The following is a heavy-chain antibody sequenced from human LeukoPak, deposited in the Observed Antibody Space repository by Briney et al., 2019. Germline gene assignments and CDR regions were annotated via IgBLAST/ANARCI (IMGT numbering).Heavy chain of an antibody. CDR1: GFIFSGQS. V-gene: IGHV3-48*04. J-gene: IGHJ5*02. D-gene: IGHD2-15*01. Sequence: PGGSLRLSCAASGFIFSGQSMNWFRQAPGKGLEWISYIRSNGAITYYADSVKGRFIISRDNAKNSLYLQMNSLRAEDTAVYYCARGRGTAVVATLCFDPWGRGTLVTVSS. CDR2: IRSNGAIT. CDR3: ARGRGTAVVATLCFDP.